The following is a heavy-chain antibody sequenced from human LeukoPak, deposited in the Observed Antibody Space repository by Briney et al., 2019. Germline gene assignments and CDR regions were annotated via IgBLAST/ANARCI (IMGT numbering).Heavy chain of an antibody. CDR2: INTNTGNP. V-gene: IGHV7-4-1*02. CDR1: GYTFTSYA. CDR3: ARDSGPHGSYYGDYFDY. D-gene: IGHD1-26*01. J-gene: IGHJ4*02. Sequence: ASVKVSCKASGYTFTSYAMNWVRQAPGQGLEWMGWINTNTGNPTYAQGFTGRFVFSLDTSVSTAYLQISSLKAEDTAVYYCARDSGPHGSYYGDYFDYWGQGTLVTVSS.